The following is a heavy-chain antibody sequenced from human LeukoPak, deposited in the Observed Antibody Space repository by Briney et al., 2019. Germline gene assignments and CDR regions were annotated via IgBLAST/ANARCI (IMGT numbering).Heavy chain of an antibody. D-gene: IGHD6-13*01. CDR1: GYTFTSYY. J-gene: IGHJ4*02. Sequence: ASVKVSCKASGYTFTSYYMHWVRQAPGQGREGMGIISPSGGSTSYAQKFQGRVTMTRDTSTSTVYMDLGSLRSEDTAVYYCARGGDMAAAGIRFFDYWGQGTLVTVSS. CDR2: ISPSGGST. CDR3: ARGGDMAAAGIRFFDY. V-gene: IGHV1-46*01.